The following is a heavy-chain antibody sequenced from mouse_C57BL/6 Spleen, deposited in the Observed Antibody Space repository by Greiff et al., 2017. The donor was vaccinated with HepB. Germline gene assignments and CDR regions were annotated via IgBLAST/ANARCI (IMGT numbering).Heavy chain of an antibody. CDR1: GYTFTSYW. J-gene: IGHJ2*01. CDR2: IDPSDSYT. Sequence: QQSCKASGYTFTSYWMQWVKQRPGQGLEWIGEIDPSDSYTNYNQKFKGKATLTVDTSSSTAYMQLSSLTSEDSAVYYCARRTYSNYFDYWGQGTTLTVSS. V-gene: IGHV1-50*01. CDR3: ARRTYSNYFDY. D-gene: IGHD2-5*01.